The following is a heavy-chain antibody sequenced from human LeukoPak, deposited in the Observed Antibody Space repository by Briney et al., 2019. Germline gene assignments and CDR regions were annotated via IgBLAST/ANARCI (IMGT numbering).Heavy chain of an antibody. CDR3: ARETDIAVAANYFDF. D-gene: IGHD6-19*01. J-gene: IGHJ4*02. CDR1: GYTFTGYY. V-gene: IGHV1-46*01. CDR2: INPSGGST. Sequence: ASVMVSCKASGYTFTGYYMHWVRQAPGQGLEWMGIINPSGGSTSYAQKFQGRVTMTKDTSTSTVYMVLSRLGSADTALYYCARETDIAVAANYFDFWGQGTLVTVSS.